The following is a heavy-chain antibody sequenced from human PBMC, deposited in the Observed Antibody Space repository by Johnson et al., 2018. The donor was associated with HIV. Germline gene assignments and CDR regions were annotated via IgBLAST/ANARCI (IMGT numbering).Heavy chain of an antibody. CDR2: MNWNGGST. J-gene: IGHJ3*02. CDR1: GFTFDDYG. D-gene: IGHD1-26*01. Sequence: VQLVESGGGVVRPGGSLRLSCAASGFTFDDYGLSWVRQAPGKGLEWVSGMNWNGGSTGYADSVKGRCTISRDNAKNSLYLQMKSLRAEDTALYYCARGRPWGWELRRDAFDIWGQGTMVTVSS. V-gene: IGHV3-20*04. CDR3: ARGRPWGWELRRDAFDI.